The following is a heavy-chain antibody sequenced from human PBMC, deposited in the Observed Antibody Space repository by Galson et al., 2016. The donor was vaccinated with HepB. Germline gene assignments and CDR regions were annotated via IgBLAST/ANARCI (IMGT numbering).Heavy chain of an antibody. V-gene: IGHV1-2*02. D-gene: IGHD5-12*01. Sequence: SVKVSCKASGYSFTTYFIYWVRQAPGQGLEWMGWINPKNGATRYAQKFEDRVTMSRDTSTDTVYMELTSVTSAYTAVFYCVREAPGYSGFWGQGTLVTVSS. CDR2: INPKNGAT. CDR1: GYSFTTYF. CDR3: VREAPGYSGF. J-gene: IGHJ4*02.